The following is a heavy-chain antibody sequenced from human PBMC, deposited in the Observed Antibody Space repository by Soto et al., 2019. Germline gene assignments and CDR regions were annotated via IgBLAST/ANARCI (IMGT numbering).Heavy chain of an antibody. V-gene: IGHV3-48*02. CDR3: ARDQQLALGY. J-gene: IGHJ4*02. CDR1: GFTFSSYS. Sequence: GGSLTLSCAASGFTFSSYSMKWVRQAPGKGLEWVSYISSSSSTIYYADSVKGRFTVSRDNTKNSLYLQMNSLRDEDTAVYYCARDQQLALGYWGQGTLVTVSS. D-gene: IGHD6-13*01. CDR2: ISSSSSTI.